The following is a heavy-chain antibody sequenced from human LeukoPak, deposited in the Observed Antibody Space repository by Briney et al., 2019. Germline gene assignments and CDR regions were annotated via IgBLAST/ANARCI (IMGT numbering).Heavy chain of an antibody. CDR2: ISGSGGST. Sequence: PGGSLRLSCAASGFTVSSNYMSWVRQAPGKGLEWVSGISGSGGSTYYADSVKGRFTISRDNSKNTLYLQMNSLRAEDTAVYYCAAFDYWGQGTLVTVSS. V-gene: IGHV3-23*01. CDR1: GFTVSSNY. J-gene: IGHJ4*02. CDR3: AAFDY.